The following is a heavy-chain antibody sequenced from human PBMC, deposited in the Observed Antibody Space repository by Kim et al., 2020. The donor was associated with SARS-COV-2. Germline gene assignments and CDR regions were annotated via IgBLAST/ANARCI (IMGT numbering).Heavy chain of an antibody. CDR1: GVTFSSYA. J-gene: IGHJ4*02. CDR2: ISYVGSNK. V-gene: IGHV3-30*04. Sequence: GGSLRLSCAASGVTFSSYAMHWVRQAPGKGLEWVAVISYVGSNKYYADSVMGRFTISRDNSKNTLYLQMNSLRAEDTAGYYCARGALLWFGGLFDYWGQGTLVTVSS. CDR3: ARGALLWFGGLFDY. D-gene: IGHD3-10*01.